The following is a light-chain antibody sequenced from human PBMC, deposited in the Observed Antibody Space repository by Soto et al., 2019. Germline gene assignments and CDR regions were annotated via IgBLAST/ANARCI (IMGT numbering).Light chain of an antibody. CDR2: DVT. CDR1: SSDIGGYNS. Sequence: QSALTQSPSASGSPGQSVTISCTGTSSDIGGYNSVSWYQQHPGQAPKVMIYDVTKRPSGVPDRFSGSKSGNTASLTVSALQSEDEADYYCSSYTDRKNLFFGTGTKVTVL. V-gene: IGLV2-8*01. CDR3: SSYTDRKNLF. J-gene: IGLJ1*01.